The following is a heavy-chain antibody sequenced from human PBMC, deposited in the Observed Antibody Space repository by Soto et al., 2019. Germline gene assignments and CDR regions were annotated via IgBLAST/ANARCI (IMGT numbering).Heavy chain of an antibody. CDR2: IFYSGST. V-gene: IGHV4-30-4*01. D-gene: IGHD5-18*01. J-gene: IGHJ4*02. CDR1: GGSISSGDYY. Sequence: QVQLQESGPGLVKPSQTLSLTCTVSGGSISSGDYYWSWIRQPPGKGLEWIGHIFYSGSTYYNPSLKSRVTISVDTSRNQFSLKLSSVTAADTAVYYCVRYTAMEPTFDYWGQGTLVTVSS. CDR3: VRYTAMEPTFDY.